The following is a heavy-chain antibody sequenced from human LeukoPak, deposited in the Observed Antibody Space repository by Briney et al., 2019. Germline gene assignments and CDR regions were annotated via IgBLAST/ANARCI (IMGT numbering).Heavy chain of an antibody. CDR1: GGSISSGDYY. V-gene: IGHV4-30-4*08. D-gene: IGHD3-10*01. J-gene: IGHJ4*02. CDR3: ARDNYYGSGSYHYFDY. Sequence: SETLSLTCTVSGGSISSGDYYWSWIRQPPEKGLEWIGYIYYSGSTYYNPSLKSRVTISVDTSKNQFSLKLSSVTAADTAVYYCARDNYYGSGSYHYFDYWGQGTLVTVSS. CDR2: IYYSGST.